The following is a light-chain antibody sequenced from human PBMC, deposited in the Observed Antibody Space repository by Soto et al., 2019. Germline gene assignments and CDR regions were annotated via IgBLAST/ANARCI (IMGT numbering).Light chain of an antibody. CDR3: QQYGSSGT. Sequence: EIVLTHSPLMLSVSXGERSTLTXXASQSVSNNYLAWYQQKPGQAPRLLIYGASNRATGIPDRFSGSGSGTDFTLTISRLEPEDFAVYYCQQYGSSGTFGQGTKVDIK. J-gene: IGKJ1*01. V-gene: IGKV3-20*01. CDR2: GAS. CDR1: QSVSNNY.